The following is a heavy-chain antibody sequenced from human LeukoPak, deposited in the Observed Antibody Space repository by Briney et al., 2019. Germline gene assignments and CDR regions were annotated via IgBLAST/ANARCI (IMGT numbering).Heavy chain of an antibody. Sequence: PGRSLRLSCAASGFTFSDYWMSWVRQAPGKGLQWVANIKPDGSEKYYVDSVKGRFTISRDNAKNSLYLQINSLRAEDTAVYYCAKEGGSYLEYFDYWGQGTLVTVSS. V-gene: IGHV3-7*03. J-gene: IGHJ4*02. CDR1: GFTFSDYW. D-gene: IGHD1-26*01. CDR2: IKPDGSEK. CDR3: AKEGGSYLEYFDY.